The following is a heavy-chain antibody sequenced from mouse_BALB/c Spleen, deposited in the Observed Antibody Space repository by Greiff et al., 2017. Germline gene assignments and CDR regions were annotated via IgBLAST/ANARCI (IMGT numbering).Heavy chain of an antibody. D-gene: IGHD2-3*01. CDR1: GYAFTNYL. CDR2: INPGSGGT. CDR3: AVDGFYYFDY. J-gene: IGHJ2*01. Sequence: QVHVKQSGAELVRPGTSVKVSCKASGYAFTNYLIEWVKQRPGQGLEWIGVINPGSGGTNYNEKFKGKATLTADKSSSTAYMQLSSLTSDDSAVYFCAVDGFYYFDYWGQGTTLTVSS. V-gene: IGHV1-54*01.